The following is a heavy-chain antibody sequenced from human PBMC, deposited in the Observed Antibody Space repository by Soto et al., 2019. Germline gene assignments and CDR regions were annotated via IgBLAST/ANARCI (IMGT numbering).Heavy chain of an antibody. Sequence: PSETLSLTCTVSGGSISSYYWSWIRQPPGKGLEWIGYIYYSGSTNYNPSLKSRVTISVDTSKNQFSLKLSSVTAADTAVYYCASSNIAATGFYYYGVDVWGRGTTVTVSS. V-gene: IGHV4-59*01. CDR1: GGSISSYY. CDR3: ASSNIAATGFYYYGVDV. J-gene: IGHJ6*02. CDR2: IYYSGST. D-gene: IGHD6-13*01.